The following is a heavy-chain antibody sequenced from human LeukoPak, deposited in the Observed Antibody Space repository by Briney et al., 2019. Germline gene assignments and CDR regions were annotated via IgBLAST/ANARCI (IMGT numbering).Heavy chain of an antibody. D-gene: IGHD5-12*01. CDR1: GGSISGAY. J-gene: IGHJ6*02. Sequence: SKTLSLTCSVSGGSISGAYWSWIRQAPGKGLEWIGYIYYSGSTDYNPSLESRVTISIDTSKNHFSLNLTAVTAADTAIYYCARTGSGRDYYGMDVRGQGTSVTVSS. CDR3: ARTGSGRDYYGMDV. CDR2: IYYSGST. V-gene: IGHV4-59*01.